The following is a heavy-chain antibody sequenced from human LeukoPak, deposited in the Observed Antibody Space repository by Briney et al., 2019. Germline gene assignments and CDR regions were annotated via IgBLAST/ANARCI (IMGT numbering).Heavy chain of an antibody. Sequence: ASVKVSCKASGGTFSSYTISWVRQAPGQGLEWMGWINPNSGGTNYAQKFQGRVTMTRDTSISTAYMELSRLRSDDTAVYYCARVEGAATYDFWSGSYYFDYWGHGTLVTVSS. V-gene: IGHV1-2*02. CDR3: ARVEGAATYDFWSGSYYFDY. D-gene: IGHD3-3*01. CDR2: INPNSGGT. J-gene: IGHJ4*01. CDR1: GGTFSSYT.